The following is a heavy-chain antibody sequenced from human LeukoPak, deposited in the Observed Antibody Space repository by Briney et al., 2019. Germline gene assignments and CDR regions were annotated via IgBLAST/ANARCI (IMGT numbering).Heavy chain of an antibody. V-gene: IGHV3-23*01. CDR2: ISGSGGST. CDR1: RFTFSSYA. J-gene: IGHJ6*03. D-gene: IGHD3-3*01. Sequence: PGGSLRLSCAASRFTFSSYAMSWVRQAPGKGLEWVSAISGSGGSTYYADSVKGRFTISRDNSKNTLYLQMNSLRAEDTAVYYCAKGPYDFWSGYYVYYYMDVWGKGTTVTVSS. CDR3: AKGPYDFWSGYYVYYYMDV.